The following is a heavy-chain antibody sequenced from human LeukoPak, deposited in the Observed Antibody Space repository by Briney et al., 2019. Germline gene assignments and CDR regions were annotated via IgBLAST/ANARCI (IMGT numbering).Heavy chain of an antibody. CDR3: ARGGSYFGY. CDR2: IYYSGST. Sequence: NPSETLSLTCTVSGDSISGYYWSWLRQPPGKGLEWIGNIYYSGSTNYNPSLKSRVSISLDMSKNQFSLKLSSVTAADTAVYYCARGGSYFGYWGQGTLVTVSS. CDR1: GDSISGYY. V-gene: IGHV4-59*13. D-gene: IGHD1-26*01. J-gene: IGHJ4*02.